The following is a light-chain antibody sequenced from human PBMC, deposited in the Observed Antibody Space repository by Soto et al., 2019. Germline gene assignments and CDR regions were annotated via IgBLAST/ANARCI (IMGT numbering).Light chain of an antibody. CDR3: GSYTGSITNV. Sequence: QSALTQPASVSGSLGQSITLSCTGTTSDVGGYNYVSWYQQHPGKAPILMIYEVTNRPSGVPNRFSGSKSGNTASLTISGLQVEDEAEYNCGSYTGSITNVFGTGTKLTVL. J-gene: IGLJ1*01. CDR2: EVT. CDR1: TSDVGGYNY. V-gene: IGLV2-14*01.